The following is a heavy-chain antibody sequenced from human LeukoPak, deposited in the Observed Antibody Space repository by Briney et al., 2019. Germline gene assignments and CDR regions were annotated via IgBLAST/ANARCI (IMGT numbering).Heavy chain of an antibody. CDR1: GFTFSSYA. D-gene: IGHD6-19*01. Sequence: GGSLRLSCAASGFTFSSYAMSWVRQAPGKGLEWVSAISGSGGSTYYADSVEGRFTISRDNSKNTLYLQMNSLRAEDTAVYYCAKMDSGWYHFDPWGQGTLVTVSS. J-gene: IGHJ5*02. CDR2: ISGSGGST. CDR3: AKMDSGWYHFDP. V-gene: IGHV3-23*01.